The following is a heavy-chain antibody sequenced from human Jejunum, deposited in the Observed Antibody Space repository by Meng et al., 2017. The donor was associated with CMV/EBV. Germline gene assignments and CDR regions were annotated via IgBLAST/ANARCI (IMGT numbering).Heavy chain of an antibody. V-gene: IGHV4-31*02. Sequence: SGGAISSGGYYGSWIRQHPGKGLEWSGYIHNSGSTHSNPSLASRVTRSVDTSKNQFSLKLSSVIAADTAVYYCAREACTTTSCSYDYWGQGALVTVSS. D-gene: IGHD2-2*01. CDR2: IHNSGST. CDR3: AREACTTTSCSYDY. CDR1: GGAISSGGYY. J-gene: IGHJ4*02.